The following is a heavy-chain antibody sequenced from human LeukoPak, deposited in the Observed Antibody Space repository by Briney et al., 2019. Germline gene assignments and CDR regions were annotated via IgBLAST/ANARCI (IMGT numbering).Heavy chain of an antibody. CDR2: FDPEDGET. J-gene: IGHJ5*02. V-gene: IGHV1-24*01. D-gene: IGHD3-3*01. CDR1: GDTLTELS. CDR3: ATNRLTIFGVVAGFDP. Sequence: ASVKVSCKVSGDTLTELSMHWVRQAPGKGLEWMGGFDPEDGETIYAQKFQGRVTITEDTSTDTAYMELSSLRSEDTAVYYCATNRLTIFGVVAGFDPWGQGTLVTVSS.